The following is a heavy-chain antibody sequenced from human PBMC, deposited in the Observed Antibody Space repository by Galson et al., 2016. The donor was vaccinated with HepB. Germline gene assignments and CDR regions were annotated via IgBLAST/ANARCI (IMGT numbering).Heavy chain of an antibody. CDR2: ICGRCGDV. D-gene: IGHD6-19*01. V-gene: IGHV3-23*01. CDR1: GFTFDRCG. Sequence: SLRLSCAASGFTFDRCGMTWFRQAPGKGLEWVSTICGRCGDVDYADSVKGRFTISRDDSKSTLYLHMNSLRVEDTAIYYCAIDPSQWHELLFGNWDQGTLVTVSA. CDR3: AIDPSQWHELLFGN. J-gene: IGHJ4*02.